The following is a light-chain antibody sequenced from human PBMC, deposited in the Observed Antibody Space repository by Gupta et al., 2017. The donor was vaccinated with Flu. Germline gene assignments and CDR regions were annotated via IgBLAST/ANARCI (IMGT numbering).Light chain of an antibody. J-gene: IGKJ1*01. CDR3: QRTDNFPWT. V-gene: IGKV1-12*01. Sequence: PSSVSASVGDTVTITCRARQGISDWLAWYQQKPGKAPKLLISAASRVESGVPTRFSGSGSGTEFTLTISRRQPEDFANYYCQRTDNFPWTFGQGTKVEIK. CDR2: AAS. CDR1: QGISDW.